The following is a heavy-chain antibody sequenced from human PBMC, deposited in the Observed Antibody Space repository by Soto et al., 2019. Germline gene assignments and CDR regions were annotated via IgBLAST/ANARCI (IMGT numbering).Heavy chain of an antibody. D-gene: IGHD6-13*01. Sequence: QVQLVESGGGVVQPGRSLRLSCEASGFTFSEYGMHWVRQIPGKGLECVAALSYNGVNTYYADSVKGRLTILRDNPKNPGYVQVNSLRVEDTAVYYCGKGEMPYSNSCYCSWWVQGTQVTVSS. V-gene: IGHV3-30*18. CDR1: GFTFSEYG. CDR2: LSYNGVNT. J-gene: IGHJ4*02. CDR3: GKGEMPYSNSCYCSW.